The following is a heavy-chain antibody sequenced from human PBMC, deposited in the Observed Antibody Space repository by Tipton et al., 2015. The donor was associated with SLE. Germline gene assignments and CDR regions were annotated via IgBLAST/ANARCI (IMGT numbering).Heavy chain of an antibody. J-gene: IGHJ6*02. CDR2: IYHSGST. V-gene: IGHV4-4*02. CDR1: GGSISSSNW. D-gene: IGHD3-22*01. Sequence: TLSLTCAVSGGSISSSNWWSWVRQPPGKGLEWIGEIYHSGSTNYTPSLKSRVTISVDKSKNQFSLKLSSVTAADTAVYHCARDRRDDSSGYYPAGGMAVWGQGTTVTVSS. CDR3: ARDRRDDSSGYYPAGGMAV.